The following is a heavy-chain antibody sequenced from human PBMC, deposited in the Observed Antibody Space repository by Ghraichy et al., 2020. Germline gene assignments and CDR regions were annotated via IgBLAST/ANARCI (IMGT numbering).Heavy chain of an antibody. V-gene: IGHV1-69*10. D-gene: IGHD5-18*01. CDR3: ARVEGYSYGTGYYYYGIDG. CDR2: IIPILGIT. J-gene: IGHJ6*02. Sequence: SVKVSCKASGGTFSSYAISWVRQAPGQGLEWMGGIIPILGITNYAQKFQGRVTITADKSTSTAYMELSSLRSEDTAVYYCARVEGYSYGTGYYYYGIDGWCQGTTVIVSS. CDR1: GGTFSSYA.